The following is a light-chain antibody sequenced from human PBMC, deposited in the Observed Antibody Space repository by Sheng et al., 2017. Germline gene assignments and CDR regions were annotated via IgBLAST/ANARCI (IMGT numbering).Light chain of an antibody. CDR1: QSISSY. CDR2: AAS. Sequence: DIQMTQSPSSLSASVGDRVTITCRASQSISSYLNWYQQKPGKAPKLLIYAASSLQSGVPSRFSGSGSGTDFTLTISSLQPEDFATYYCQQSYSTLSWTFGQGTNGGN. V-gene: IGKV1-39*01. J-gene: IGKJ1*01. CDR3: QQSYSTLSWT.